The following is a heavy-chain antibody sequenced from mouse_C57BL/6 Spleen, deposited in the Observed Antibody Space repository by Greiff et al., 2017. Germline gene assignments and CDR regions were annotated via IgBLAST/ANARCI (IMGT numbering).Heavy chain of an antibody. CDR2: IDPETGGT. J-gene: IGHJ2*01. Sequence: VQLQQSGAELVRPGASVTLSCKASGYTFTDYEMHWVKQTPVHGLEWIGAIDPETGGTAYNQKFKGKAILTADKSSSTAYMELRSLTSEDSALYYCTREYDYDRYYLDYWGQGTTLTVSS. V-gene: IGHV1-15*01. CDR3: TREYDYDRYYLDY. CDR1: GYTFTDYE. D-gene: IGHD2-4*01.